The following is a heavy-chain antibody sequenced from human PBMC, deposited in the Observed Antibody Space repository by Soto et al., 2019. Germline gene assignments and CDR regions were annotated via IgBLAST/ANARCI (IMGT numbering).Heavy chain of an antibody. CDR3: ARRGAVRGITDDDAFDI. Sequence: QVQLVQSGAEVKKPGASVKVSCKASGYTFTSYDINWVRQATGQGREWMGWMNPNSGNTGYAKKFQGRVTMTRNTSISKAYMELSSLRSEDTAVYYWARRGAVRGITDDDAFDIWGQGTMVTVSS. J-gene: IGHJ3*02. CDR1: GYTFTSYD. D-gene: IGHD3-10*01. V-gene: IGHV1-8*01. CDR2: MNPNSGNT.